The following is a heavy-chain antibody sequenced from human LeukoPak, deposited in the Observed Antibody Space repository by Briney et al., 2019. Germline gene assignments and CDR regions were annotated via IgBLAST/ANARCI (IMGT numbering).Heavy chain of an antibody. Sequence: ASVKVSCKASGYTFTGYYMHWVRQAPGQGLEWMGWINPNSGGTNYAQKFQGRVTMTRDTSISTAYMELSRLRSDDTAVYYCARVGYSSSWAAHFDYWGPGTLVTVSS. J-gene: IGHJ4*02. D-gene: IGHD6-13*01. V-gene: IGHV1-2*02. CDR2: INPNSGGT. CDR1: GYTFTGYY. CDR3: ARVGYSSSWAAHFDY.